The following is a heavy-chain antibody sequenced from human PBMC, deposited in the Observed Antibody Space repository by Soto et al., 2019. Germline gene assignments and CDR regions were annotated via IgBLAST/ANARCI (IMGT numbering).Heavy chain of an antibody. J-gene: IGHJ4*02. D-gene: IGHD4-17*01. CDR1: GYIFSDYV. CDR3: AKRTSGTTWGESDY. CDR2: ISGYSGNA. Sequence: QVQVMQSGAEVKKPGDSVKVSCKTSGYIFSDYVINWVRQAPGQGLEWMGWISGYSGNANLAQKFQGRVTMTTDKSPRTAYMELRRLRSDDTAVYYCAKRTSGTTWGESDYWGQGTLVTVSS. V-gene: IGHV1-18*04.